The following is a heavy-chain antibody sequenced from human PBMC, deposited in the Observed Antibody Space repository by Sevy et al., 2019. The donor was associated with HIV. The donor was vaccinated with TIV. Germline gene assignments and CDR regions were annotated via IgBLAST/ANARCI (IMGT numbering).Heavy chain of an antibody. Sequence: SETLSLTCTVSGGSITSSGHYWGWIRQSPGKGLEWIGAVYYVGNSYANPSLTSRVTISADTSKNLFSLSLTSLTAADTAIYYCARVAGGENFNYGIDVWGLGTSVTVSS. J-gene: IGHJ6*02. D-gene: IGHD2-21*01. CDR1: GGSITSSGHY. CDR3: ARVAGGENFNYGIDV. CDR2: VYYVGNS. V-gene: IGHV4-39*01.